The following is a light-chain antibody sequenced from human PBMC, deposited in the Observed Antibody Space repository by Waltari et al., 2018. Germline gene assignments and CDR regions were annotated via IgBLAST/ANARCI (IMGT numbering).Light chain of an antibody. CDR3: AAWDDSLNGVI. J-gene: IGLJ2*01. CDR1: SANIGNHA. CDR2: YDD. Sequence: QFVLTQPPSVSEAPRQRVTITCSGSSANIGNHAVIWYQQVPGKPPKLLIYYDDLLPSGVSDRFSGSKSGTSASLAISGLQSEDEAEYYCAAWDDSLNGVIFGGGTKLTVL. V-gene: IGLV1-36*01.